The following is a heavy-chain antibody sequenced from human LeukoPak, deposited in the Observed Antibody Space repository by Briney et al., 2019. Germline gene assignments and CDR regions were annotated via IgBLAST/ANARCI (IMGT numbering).Heavy chain of an antibody. CDR2: IKSKTDGGTT. CDR1: GCTVSSYY. J-gene: IGHJ4*02. D-gene: IGHD2-2*02. Sequence: PGGSLRLSFAASGCTVSSYYMSWVRQAPGKGLEWVGRIKSKTDGGTTDYAAPVIGRFTISRDDSKNTLYLQMNSLKTEDTAVYYCTTDPIPSWGQGTLVTVSS. CDR3: TTDPIPS. V-gene: IGHV3-15*01.